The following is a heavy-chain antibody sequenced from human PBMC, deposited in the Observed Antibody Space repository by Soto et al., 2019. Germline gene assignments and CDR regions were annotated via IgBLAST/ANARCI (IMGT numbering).Heavy chain of an antibody. J-gene: IGHJ4*02. Sequence: SLKVSCKASGGTFSSYTISWVRQAPGQGLEWMGRIIPILGIANYAQKFQGRVTITADKSTSTAYMELSSLRSEDTAVYYCARAPGLDCSGGSCYFDYWGQGTLVTVSS. CDR1: GGTFSSYT. CDR3: ARAPGLDCSGGSCYFDY. CDR2: IIPILGIA. V-gene: IGHV1-69*02. D-gene: IGHD2-15*01.